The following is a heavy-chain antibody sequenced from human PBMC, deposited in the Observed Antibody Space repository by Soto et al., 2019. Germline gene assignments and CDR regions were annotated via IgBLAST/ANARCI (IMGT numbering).Heavy chain of an antibody. Sequence: GGSLRLSCAASRFTFRSYGMHWVRQAPGKGLEWVAIISYDGSNKYYADSVKGRFTISRDNSKNPLYLQMNSLRAEDTAVYYCANALGIAAPGSDHYGLDVWGQGTTVTVSS. J-gene: IGHJ6*02. CDR3: ANALGIAAPGSDHYGLDV. CDR2: ISYDGSNK. V-gene: IGHV3-30*18. D-gene: IGHD6-13*01. CDR1: RFTFRSYG.